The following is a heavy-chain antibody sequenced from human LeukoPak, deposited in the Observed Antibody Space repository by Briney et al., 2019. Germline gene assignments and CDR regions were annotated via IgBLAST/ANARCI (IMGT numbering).Heavy chain of an antibody. V-gene: IGHV4-59*01. CDR1: GDSISSYY. J-gene: IGHJ4*02. CDR3: ARDGTGSNLIDY. CDR2: IYYSGST. D-gene: IGHD3/OR15-3a*01. Sequence: PSETLSLTCTVSGDSISSYYWSWIRQPPGKGLEWIGYIYYSGSTNYNPSLKSRVTISVDTSKNQFSLKLSSVTAADTAVYYCARDGTGSNLIDYWGQGTLVTVSS.